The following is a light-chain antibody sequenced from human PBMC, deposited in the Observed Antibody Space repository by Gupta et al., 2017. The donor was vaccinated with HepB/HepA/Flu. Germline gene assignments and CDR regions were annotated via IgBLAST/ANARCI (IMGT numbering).Light chain of an antibody. CDR3: QKYDSAPWT. CDR2: DAS. J-gene: IGKJ1*01. Sequence: DIQMTQSPSSLSPSIGDRVTISCQASQDIQNHLAWYRQKPGKAPQLLIYDASSSESGVPSRFSGSGSGTDFTLTISSLQPEDVATYYCQKYDSAPWTFGQGTKVEI. V-gene: IGKV1-27*01. CDR1: QDIQNH.